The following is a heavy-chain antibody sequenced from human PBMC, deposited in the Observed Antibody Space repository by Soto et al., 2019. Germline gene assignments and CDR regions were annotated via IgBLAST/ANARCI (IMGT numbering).Heavy chain of an antibody. D-gene: IGHD6-13*01. Sequence: SETLSITCTVSGGSISSSSYYWGWIRQPPGKGLEWIGSIYYSGSTYYNPSPKSRVTISVDTSKNQFSLKLSSVTAADTAVYYCARRGSDSSSWYPDGYFYDYRSQGTLVTVSS. CDR2: IYYSGST. V-gene: IGHV4-39*01. CDR3: ARRGSDSSSWYPDGYFYDY. CDR1: GGSISSSSYY. J-gene: IGHJ4*02.